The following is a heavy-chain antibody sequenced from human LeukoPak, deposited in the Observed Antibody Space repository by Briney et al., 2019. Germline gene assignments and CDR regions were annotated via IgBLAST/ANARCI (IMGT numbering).Heavy chain of an antibody. CDR1: GGTFSSYT. V-gene: IGHV1-69*02. CDR3: ARGPEPTADYYYGMDV. CDR2: IIPILGIA. Sequence: GASVKVSCKASGGTFSSYTISWVRQAPGQGLEWMGRIIPILGIANYAQKFQGRVTITADKSTSTAYMELSSLRSEDTAVYYCARGPEPTADYYYGMDVWGQGTTVTLSS. J-gene: IGHJ6*02.